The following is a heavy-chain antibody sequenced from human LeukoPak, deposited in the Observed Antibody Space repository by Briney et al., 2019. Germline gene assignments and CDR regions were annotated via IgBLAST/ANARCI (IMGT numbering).Heavy chain of an antibody. V-gene: IGHV3-30*04. J-gene: IGHJ6*03. D-gene: IGHD4-11*01. Sequence: GGSLRLSCAASRFTFSNFAMHWVRQAPGKGLEWVAVTSYDGSDKYYADSVKGRFTISRDNAKNSLYLQMSSLRAEDTAVYYCTRVEETATTAAIIRKYSYYYYYMDVWGKGNTVTVSS. CDR3: TRVEETATTAAIIRKYSYYYYYMDV. CDR1: RFTFSNFA. CDR2: TSYDGSDK.